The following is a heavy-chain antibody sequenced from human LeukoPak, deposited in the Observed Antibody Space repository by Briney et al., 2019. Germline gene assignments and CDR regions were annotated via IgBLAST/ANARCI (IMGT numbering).Heavy chain of an antibody. V-gene: IGHV4-34*01. CDR1: GGSFSGYY. Sequence: PSETLSLTCAVYGGSFSGYYWSWIRQPPGKGLEWIGEINHSGSTNYNPSLKSRVTISVDTSKNQFSLELSSVTAADTAVYYCARGSRGYSSGLIDYWGQGTLVTVSS. D-gene: IGHD6-19*01. CDR3: ARGSRGYSSGLIDY. J-gene: IGHJ4*02. CDR2: INHSGST.